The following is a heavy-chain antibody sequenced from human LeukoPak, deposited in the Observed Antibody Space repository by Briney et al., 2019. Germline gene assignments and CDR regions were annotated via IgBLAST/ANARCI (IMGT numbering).Heavy chain of an antibody. V-gene: IGHV4-39*01. CDR3: RLQLNYDY. CDR1: GGSISGSSYY. CDR2: IYYSGNT. J-gene: IGHJ4*02. D-gene: IGHD5-12*01. Sequence: SETLSLTCTVSGGSISGSSYYWRWIRQTPGKGLEWIGTIYYSGNTYYSPSLKSRVTISVDTSKSRFSLKLSSVTAADTAVYYCRLQLNYDYWGQGTLVTVSS.